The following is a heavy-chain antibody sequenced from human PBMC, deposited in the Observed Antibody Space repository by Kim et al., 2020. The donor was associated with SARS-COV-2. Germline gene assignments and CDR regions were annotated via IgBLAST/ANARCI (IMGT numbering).Heavy chain of an antibody. CDR3: ARGPNYSPFDY. CDR2: I. Sequence: IYYANSERGRFTITGDNEKNSLYMQMNSLRAEDTAVYYCARGPNYSPFDYWGQGTLVTVSS. V-gene: IGHV3-48*03. J-gene: IGHJ4*02. D-gene: IGHD4-4*01.